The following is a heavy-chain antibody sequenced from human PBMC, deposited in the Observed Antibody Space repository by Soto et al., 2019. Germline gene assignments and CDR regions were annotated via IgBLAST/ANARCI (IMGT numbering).Heavy chain of an antibody. D-gene: IGHD6-19*01. CDR2: IYYSGSI. CDR3: ARAGDSSGPVALGY. V-gene: IGHV4-39*07. J-gene: IGHJ4*02. Sequence: SETLSLTCNVSGDSIRSSKYYWGWIRQPPGKGLEWIGTIYYSGSIYYNPSLKSRVTISVDRSKNQFSLKLSSVTAADTAVYYCARAGDSSGPVALGYWGQGTLVTVSS. CDR1: GDSIRSSKYY.